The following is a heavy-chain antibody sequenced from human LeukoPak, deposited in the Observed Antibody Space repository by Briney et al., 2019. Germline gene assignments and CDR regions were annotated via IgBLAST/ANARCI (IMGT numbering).Heavy chain of an antibody. Sequence: SETLSLTCTVSGGSISSYYWSWIRQPPGKGLEWIGYIYYSGSTNYNPSLKSRVTISVDTSKNQFSLKLSSVTAADTAVYYCAREPLEVAAIQNAFDIWGQGTMVTVSS. V-gene: IGHV4-59*01. J-gene: IGHJ3*02. CDR2: IYYSGST. CDR1: GGSISSYY. CDR3: AREPLEVAAIQNAFDI. D-gene: IGHD5-12*01.